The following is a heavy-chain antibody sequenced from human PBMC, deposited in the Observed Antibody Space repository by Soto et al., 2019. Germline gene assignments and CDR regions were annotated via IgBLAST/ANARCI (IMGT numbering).Heavy chain of an antibody. CDR2: INPNSGGT. CDR3: ARMREYYFDY. J-gene: IGHJ4*02. CDR1: GYTFTGYY. Sequence: PPVQVPCKAAGYTFTGYYMHWVRQAPGQGLEWMGWINPNSGGTNYAQKFQGRVTMTRDTSISTAYMELSRLRSDDTAVYYCARMREYYFDYWGQGTLVTGS. V-gene: IGHV1-2*02.